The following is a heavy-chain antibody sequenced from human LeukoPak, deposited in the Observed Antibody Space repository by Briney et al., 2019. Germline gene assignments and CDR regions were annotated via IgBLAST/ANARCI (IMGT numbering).Heavy chain of an antibody. D-gene: IGHD2-15*01. CDR2: IYSGGTT. CDR3: VRGRPGYYFES. CDR1: GFIVRSDY. Sequence: GGSLRLSCAASGFIVRSDYMNWVRQAPGKGLEWVSVIYSGGTTYYADSAKGRFTISRDNARNTLYLQMNSLRAEDTAVYYCVRGRPGYYFESWGQGTLVTVSS. J-gene: IGHJ4*02. V-gene: IGHV3-66*01.